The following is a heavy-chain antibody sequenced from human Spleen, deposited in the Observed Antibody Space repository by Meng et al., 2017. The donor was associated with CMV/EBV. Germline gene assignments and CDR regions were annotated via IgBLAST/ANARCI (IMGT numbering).Heavy chain of an antibody. V-gene: IGHV3-21*01. Sequence: GESLKISCAASGFTFSSYTMNWVRQAPGKGLEWVSSISSSSDFIYYADSVKGRFTISRDNADHSLYLQMNSLRAEDTAVYYWAREKGYSYGYYFDYWGQGTLVTVSS. D-gene: IGHD5-18*01. CDR2: ISSSSDFI. CDR3: AREKGYSYGYYFDY. CDR1: GFTFSSYT. J-gene: IGHJ4*02.